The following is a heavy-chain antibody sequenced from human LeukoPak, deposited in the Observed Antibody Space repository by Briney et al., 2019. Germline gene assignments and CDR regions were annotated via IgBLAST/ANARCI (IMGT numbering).Heavy chain of an antibody. D-gene: IGHD3-22*01. CDR2: ISGSGGST. Sequence: PGGSLRLSCAASGFTFSSNAMSWVRQAPGKGLEWVSAISGSGGSTYYADSVKGRFTFSRDNSKNTLYLQMNSLRADDTAVYYCAKANYYDSSGYYENLDYWGQGTLVTVSS. J-gene: IGHJ4*02. CDR3: AKANYYDSSGYYENLDY. CDR1: GFTFSSNA. V-gene: IGHV3-23*01.